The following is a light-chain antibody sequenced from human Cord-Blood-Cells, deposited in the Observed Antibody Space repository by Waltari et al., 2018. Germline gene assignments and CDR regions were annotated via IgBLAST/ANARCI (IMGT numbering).Light chain of an antibody. Sequence: QSALTQPASVSGSPGQSITISCTGTSSDVGGYNYVSWYQQHPGKAPQLMVYDVSNRPSGVSKLFSGSKSGNTASLTISGLQAEDDADYYCSSYTSSSTVVFGGGTKLTVL. CDR3: SSYTSSSTVV. CDR1: SSDVGGYNY. J-gene: IGLJ2*01. CDR2: DVS. V-gene: IGLV2-14*01.